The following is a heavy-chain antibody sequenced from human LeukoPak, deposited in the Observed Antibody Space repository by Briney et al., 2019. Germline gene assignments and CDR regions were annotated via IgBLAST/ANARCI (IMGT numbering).Heavy chain of an antibody. CDR2: IRYDGSNK. D-gene: IGHD3-9*01. CDR1: GFTFSSYG. V-gene: IGHV3-30*02. Sequence: GGSLRLSCAASGFTFSSYGMHWVRQAPGKGLEWVAFIRYDGSNKYYADSVKGRFTISRDNSKNTLYLQMNSLRAEDTAVHYCAKGYYDILTGYYRGEIEYFQHWGQGTLVTVPS. CDR3: AKGYYDILTGYYRGEIEYFQH. J-gene: IGHJ1*01.